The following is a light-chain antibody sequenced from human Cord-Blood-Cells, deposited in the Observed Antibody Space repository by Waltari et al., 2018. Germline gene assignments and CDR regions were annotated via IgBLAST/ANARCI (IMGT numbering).Light chain of an antibody. Sequence: QSALTQPASVSGSPGQSITISCTGTSSDVGSYNLVSWYQQHPGKAPKLMIYEVSKRPSGFSNRFAGYKSGNTASLTISGLQAEDEADYYCCSYAGSSTVKVFGTGTKVTVL. V-gene: IGLV2-23*02. J-gene: IGLJ1*01. CDR2: EVS. CDR3: CSYAGSSTVKV. CDR1: SSDVGSYNL.